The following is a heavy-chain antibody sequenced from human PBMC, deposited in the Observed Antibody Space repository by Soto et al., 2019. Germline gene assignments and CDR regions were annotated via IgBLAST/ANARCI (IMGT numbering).Heavy chain of an antibody. V-gene: IGHV4-30-2*01. CDR2: IYHSGST. D-gene: IGHD5-18*01. Sequence: TLSLTCAVSGGSISSGGYSWSWIRQPPGKGLEWIGYIYHSGSTYYNPSLKSRVTISVDTSKNQFSLKLSSVTAADTAVYYCARLVWSYGTWFDPWGQGTLVTFSS. J-gene: IGHJ5*02. CDR1: GGSISSGGYS. CDR3: ARLVWSYGTWFDP.